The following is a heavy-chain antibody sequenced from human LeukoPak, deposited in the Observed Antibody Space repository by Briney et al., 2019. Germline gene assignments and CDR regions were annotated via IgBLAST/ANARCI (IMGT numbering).Heavy chain of an antibody. Sequence: PSETLSLTCAVYGGSFSNYYWSWIRQRPGKGLEWIGEINDSGRINYNPSLMSRVTVSVDTSKNQFSLRLTSVTATDTAVYYCARRWNYGRNYYIDVWGNGATVSLSS. CDR1: GGSFSNYY. D-gene: IGHD1-7*01. CDR3: ARRWNYGRNYYIDV. J-gene: IGHJ6*03. CDR2: INDSGRI. V-gene: IGHV4-34*01.